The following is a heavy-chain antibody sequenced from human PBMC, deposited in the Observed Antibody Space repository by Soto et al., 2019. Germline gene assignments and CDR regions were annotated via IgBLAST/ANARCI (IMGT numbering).Heavy chain of an antibody. J-gene: IGHJ6*02. D-gene: IGHD2-21*02. CDR3: ATYCQSPLPTPSHYYYYGMDV. CDR2: ISYDGSNK. CDR1: GFTFSSYG. V-gene: IGHV3-30*03. Sequence: GGSLRLSCAASGFTFSSYGMHWVRQAPGKGLEWVAVISYDGSNKYYTDSVKGRFTISRDNSKNTLYLQMNSLRAEDTAVYYCATYCQSPLPTPSHYYYYGMDVWGQGTRVTVSS.